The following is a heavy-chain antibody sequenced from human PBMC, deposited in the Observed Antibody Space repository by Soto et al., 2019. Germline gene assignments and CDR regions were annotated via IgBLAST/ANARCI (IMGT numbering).Heavy chain of an antibody. CDR1: GFTFSSYS. Sequence: PGGSLRLSCAASGFTFSSYSMNWVRQAPGKGLEWVSSISSSSSYIYYADSVKGRFTISRDNAKNSLYLQMNSLKAEDTAMYYCARVHNSGFDLWDQGTLVTVSS. CDR3: ARVHNSGFDL. J-gene: IGHJ5*02. CDR2: ISSSSSYI. D-gene: IGHD6-19*01. V-gene: IGHV3-21*01.